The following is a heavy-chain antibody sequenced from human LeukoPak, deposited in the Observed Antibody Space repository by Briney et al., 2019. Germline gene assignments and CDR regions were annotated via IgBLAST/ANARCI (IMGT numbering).Heavy chain of an antibody. CDR1: GGSISSGSYY. CDR2: IYTSGST. CDR3: AVIMVRGVLDY. V-gene: IGHV4-61*02. D-gene: IGHD3-10*01. Sequence: SETLSLTCTVSGGSISSGSYYWSWIRQPAGKGLEWIGRIYTSGSTNYNPSLKSRVTISVDTSKNQFSLKLSSVTAADTAVYYCAVIMVRGVLDYWGQGTLVTVSS. J-gene: IGHJ4*02.